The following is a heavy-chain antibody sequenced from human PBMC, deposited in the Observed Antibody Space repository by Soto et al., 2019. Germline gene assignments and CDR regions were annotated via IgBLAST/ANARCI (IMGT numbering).Heavy chain of an antibody. J-gene: IGHJ6*02. CDR3: AKSSDFGHYYYYGMDV. CDR1: GFTFSSYA. CDR2: ISGSGGST. Sequence: PGGSLRLSCAASGFTFSSYAMSWVRQAPGKGLEWVSAISGSGGSTYYADSVKGRFTISRDNSKNTLYLQMNSLRAEDTAVYYCAKSSDFGHYYYYGMDVWGQGTTVTVSS. V-gene: IGHV3-23*01. D-gene: IGHD3-10*01.